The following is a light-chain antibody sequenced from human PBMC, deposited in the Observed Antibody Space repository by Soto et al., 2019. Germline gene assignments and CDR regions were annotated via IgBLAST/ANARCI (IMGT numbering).Light chain of an antibody. Sequence: QSVLTQPPSASGTPGQRVTISCSGSSSNIGSNSVNWYQHLPGTAPKLLIYTNNQRPSGVPDRFSGSKSGTSASLAISGLLSEDEADYYCAAWDDTLNGYWVFGGGTQLTVL. CDR3: AAWDDTLNGYWV. J-gene: IGLJ7*01. CDR2: TNN. V-gene: IGLV1-44*01. CDR1: SSNIGSNS.